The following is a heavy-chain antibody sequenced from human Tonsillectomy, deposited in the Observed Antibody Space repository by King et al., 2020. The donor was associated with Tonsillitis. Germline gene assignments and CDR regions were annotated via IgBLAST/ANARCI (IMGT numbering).Heavy chain of an antibody. CDR1: GGSITRSGFS. CDR2: IYSGGGT. V-gene: IGHV4-39*01. CDR3: ARRGQVLEFDP. D-gene: IGHD4/OR15-4a*01. Sequence: LQLQESGPGLVKPSETLSLTCNVSGGSITRSGFSWDWIRQSPGKGLEWIGNIYSGGGTFYNPSLKSRVTISVDTSKTQFSLELRSVSAADTAVHFCARRGQVLEFDPWGQGTLVTVSS. J-gene: IGHJ5*02.